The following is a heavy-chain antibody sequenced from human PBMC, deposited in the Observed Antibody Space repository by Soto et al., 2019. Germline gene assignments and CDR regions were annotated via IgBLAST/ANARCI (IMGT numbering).Heavy chain of an antibody. J-gene: IGHJ4*02. V-gene: IGHV4-39*01. D-gene: IGHD2-8*01. CDR3: ARHEGNGNVWPLDY. Sequence: ETLSLTCTVSGDSIGTTHSYWAWIRQSPGKGLEWIGNIHYRGSTYYMPSLRSRVTLSVDTSKNQFSLRLTSVTAEDTAVYYCARHEGNGNVWPLDYWGQGILVTVSS. CDR2: IHYRGST. CDR1: GDSIGTTHSY.